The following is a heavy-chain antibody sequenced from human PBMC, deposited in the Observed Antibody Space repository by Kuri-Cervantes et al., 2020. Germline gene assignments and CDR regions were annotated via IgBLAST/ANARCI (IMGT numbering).Heavy chain of an antibody. J-gene: IGHJ4*02. Sequence: GESLKISCAASGFTVSSNYMSWVRQAPGKGLEWVSVIYSGGSTYYADSVKGRFTISRDNSKNTLYLQMNSLRAEDTAVYYCAKLTRFAEKPFDYWGQGTLVTVSS. V-gene: IGHV3-66*01. CDR1: GFTVSSNY. D-gene: IGHD4-23*01. CDR3: AKLTRFAEKPFDY. CDR2: IYSGGST.